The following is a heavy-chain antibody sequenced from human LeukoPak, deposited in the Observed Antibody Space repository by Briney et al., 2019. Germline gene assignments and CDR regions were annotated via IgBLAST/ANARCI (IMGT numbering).Heavy chain of an antibody. Sequence: ASVKVSCKASGYTFTSYGISWVRQAPGQGLEWMGWISAYNGNTNYAQKLQGRVTMTTDTSTSTAYMELRSLRSDDTAVYYCARVAAGPSGIVGAIRPSPVRGVYYFDYWGQGTLVTVSS. D-gene: IGHD1-26*01. J-gene: IGHJ4*02. CDR2: ISAYNGNT. CDR1: GYTFTSYG. CDR3: ARVAAGPSGIVGAIRPSPVRGVYYFDY. V-gene: IGHV1-18*01.